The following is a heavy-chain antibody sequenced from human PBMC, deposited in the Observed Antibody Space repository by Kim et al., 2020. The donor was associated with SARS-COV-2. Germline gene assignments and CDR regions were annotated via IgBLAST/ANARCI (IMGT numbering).Heavy chain of an antibody. V-gene: IGHV3-15*01. Sequence: GGSLRLSCTASGLTFSNAYMSWVRQAPGKGLEWVGRIKSKADGETTDYAAPVKGRFIISREDSKNALYLQMSSLKAEDTAVYYCSTGDPGPWLAQMGGPGTLVTVSS. CDR1: GLTFSNAY. CDR3: STGDPGPWLAQM. CDR2: IKSKADGETT. D-gene: IGHD3-9*01. J-gene: IGHJ4*02.